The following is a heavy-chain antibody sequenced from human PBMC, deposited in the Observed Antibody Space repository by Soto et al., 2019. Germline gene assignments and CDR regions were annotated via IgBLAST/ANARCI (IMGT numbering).Heavy chain of an antibody. D-gene: IGHD6-6*01. CDR2: IWFSGST. CDR3: ASESSGDHNHNWFDP. V-gene: IGHV4-59*01. CDR1: GGSISPYY. Sequence: QVQLQESGPGLVQPSETLSLTCTVSGGSISPYYWSWVRQPPGKGLEWIGFIWFSGSTTYNPSLRGRVTRSVDTSKSQLSLEVTSVTAADTAVYYCASESSGDHNHNWFDPWGQGTLVTVSA. J-gene: IGHJ5*02.